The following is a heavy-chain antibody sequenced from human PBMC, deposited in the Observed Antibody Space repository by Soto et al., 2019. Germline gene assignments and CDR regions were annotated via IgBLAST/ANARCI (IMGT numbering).Heavy chain of an antibody. Sequence: GASVKVSCKAFGGTFSSYAISWVRQAPGQGLEWMGGIIPIFGTANYAQKFQGRVTITADKSTSTAYMELSSLRSEDTAVYYCARERGYSYGTGGAFDIWGQGTMVTVSS. J-gene: IGHJ3*02. CDR2: IIPIFGTA. V-gene: IGHV1-69*06. CDR3: ARERGYSYGTGGAFDI. CDR1: GGTFSSYA. D-gene: IGHD5-18*01.